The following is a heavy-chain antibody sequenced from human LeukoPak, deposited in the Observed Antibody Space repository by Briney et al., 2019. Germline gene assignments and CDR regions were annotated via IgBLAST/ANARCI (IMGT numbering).Heavy chain of an antibody. D-gene: IGHD3-3*01. CDR2: ISGSGGST. J-gene: IGHJ4*02. CDR3: AKTNTYYDFWSGYSNFDY. V-gene: IGHV3-23*01. Sequence: GGSLRLSCAASGFTFSSYAMSWVRQAPGKRLEWVSAISGSGGSTYYADSVKGRLTISRDNSKNTLSLQMNSLRAEDTAVYYCAKTNTYYDFWSGYSNFDYWGQGTLVTVSS. CDR1: GFTFSSYA.